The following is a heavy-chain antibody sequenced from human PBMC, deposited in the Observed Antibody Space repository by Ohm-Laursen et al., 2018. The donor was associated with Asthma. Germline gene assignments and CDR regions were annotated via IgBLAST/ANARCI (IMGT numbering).Heavy chain of an antibody. Sequence: SLRLSCAASGFTFSSYAMHWVRQAPGKGLEWVAVISYDGSNKYYADSVKGRFTISRDNAKNTLYLQMNSLRAEDTAVYYCARVRIAARLGYFDYWGQGTLVTVSS. CDR2: ISYDGSNK. CDR1: GFTFSSYA. J-gene: IGHJ4*02. CDR3: ARVRIAARLGYFDY. D-gene: IGHD6-6*01. V-gene: IGHV3-30-3*01.